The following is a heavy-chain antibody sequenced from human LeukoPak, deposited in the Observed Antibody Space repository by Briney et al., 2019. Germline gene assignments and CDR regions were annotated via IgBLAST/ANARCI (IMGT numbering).Heavy chain of an antibody. CDR2: ISSSGSTI. Sequence: GGSLRLSCAASGFTFSSYEMNWVRQAPGKGLEWVSYISSSGSTIYYADSVKGRFTISRDNSKNTLYLQMSSLRAEDTAVYYCAEGDRALYYGFSSFDYWGQGTLVTVSS. D-gene: IGHD3-10*01. CDR3: AEGDRALYYGFSSFDY. CDR1: GFTFSSYE. V-gene: IGHV3-48*03. J-gene: IGHJ4*02.